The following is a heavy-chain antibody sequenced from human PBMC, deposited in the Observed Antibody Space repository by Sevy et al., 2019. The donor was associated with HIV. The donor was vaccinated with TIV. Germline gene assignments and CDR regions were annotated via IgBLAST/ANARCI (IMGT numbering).Heavy chain of an antibody. D-gene: IGHD6-19*01. CDR1: GFTFSSYG. J-gene: IGHJ6*03. CDR3: AKEAFRYTVAGNYMDV. Sequence: WGSLRLSCAASGFTFSSYGMHWVRQAPGKGLEWVAFIRYDGSNKYYADSVKGRFTISRDNSKNTLYMQMNSLRAEDTAVYYCAKEAFRYTVAGNYMDVWGKGTTVTVSS. CDR2: IRYDGSNK. V-gene: IGHV3-30*02.